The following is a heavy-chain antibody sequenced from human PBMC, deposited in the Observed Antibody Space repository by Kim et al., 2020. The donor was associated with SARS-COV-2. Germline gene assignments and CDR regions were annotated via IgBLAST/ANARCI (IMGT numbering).Heavy chain of an antibody. V-gene: IGHV3-23*01. Sequence: YSEDSVKGRFTIPRDNSKNVLFRQMNCLRAEDTAVYYCAKSVRYSNHSPAYWGQGTLVTVSS. D-gene: IGHD4-4*01. CDR3: AKSVRYSNHSPAY. J-gene: IGHJ4*02.